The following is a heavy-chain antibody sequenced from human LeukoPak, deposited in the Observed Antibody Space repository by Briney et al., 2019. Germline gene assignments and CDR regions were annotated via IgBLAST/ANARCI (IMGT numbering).Heavy chain of an antibody. J-gene: IGHJ5*02. CDR3: ATKRGEGTQLNYMWFDP. Sequence: PGGSLRLSCAASGFTFSSYAMTWVRQAPGKGLGWVSSISGGSDSTYYADSVKGRCTISRDNSKSMLYLQMNSLRAEDTAIYYCATKRGEGTQLNYMWFDPWRQGTLVTVSS. CDR2: ISGGSDST. CDR1: GFTFSSYA. V-gene: IGHV3-23*01. D-gene: IGHD3-16*01.